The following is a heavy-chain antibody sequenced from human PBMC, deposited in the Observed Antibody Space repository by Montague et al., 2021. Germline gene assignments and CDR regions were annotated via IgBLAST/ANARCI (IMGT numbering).Heavy chain of an antibody. Sequence: SLRLSCAASGFIFNNYVMSWVRQAPGKGLEWVSGINGNSINIDYADSVKGRFTISRDNAKNSLYLQMNSLRAEDTAFYYCVKDTRDYYHDFWGQGILVTVSS. D-gene: IGHD3-3*01. CDR3: VKDTRDYYHDF. V-gene: IGHV3-9*01. CDR2: INGNSINI. J-gene: IGHJ4*02. CDR1: GFIFNNYV.